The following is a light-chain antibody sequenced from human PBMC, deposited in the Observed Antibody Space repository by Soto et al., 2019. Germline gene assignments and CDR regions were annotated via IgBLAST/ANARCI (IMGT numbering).Light chain of an antibody. J-gene: IGLJ2*01. V-gene: IGLV2-23*01. Sequence: QSALTQPASVSGSPGQSITISCTGTSSDVGSYSLVSWYQQHPGKAPKLMIYEGSKRPSGVSNRFSGSKSGNTASLTISGLQAEDETDYYCCSYAGNNTLVFGAGTKLTVL. CDR1: SSDVGSYSL. CDR3: CSYAGNNTLV. CDR2: EGS.